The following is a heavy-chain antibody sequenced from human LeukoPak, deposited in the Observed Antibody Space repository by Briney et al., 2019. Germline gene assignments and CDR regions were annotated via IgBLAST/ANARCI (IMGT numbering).Heavy chain of an antibody. CDR2: ISSSSNYI. Sequence: GGSLRLSCAASGFTFSSYSMNWVRQAPGKGLEWVSSISSSSNYIYYADSVKGRFTISRDNAKNSLYLQMNSLRAEDTAVYYCARGVARGFLFDYWGQGTLVTVSS. D-gene: IGHD3-22*01. J-gene: IGHJ4*02. CDR1: GFTFSSYS. V-gene: IGHV3-21*01. CDR3: ARGVARGFLFDY.